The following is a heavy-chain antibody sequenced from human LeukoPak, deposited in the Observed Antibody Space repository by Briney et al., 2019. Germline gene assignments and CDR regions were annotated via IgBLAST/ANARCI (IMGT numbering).Heavy chain of an antibody. V-gene: IGHV3-74*01. D-gene: IGHD6-19*01. CDR2: INSDGSTT. CDR1: GFTIRTYW. CDR3: ARDARSDGWYALDY. J-gene: IGHJ4*02. Sequence: GGSLRLSCAASGFTIRTYWMHWVRQAPGKGLGWVSRINSDGSTTDYADSVKGRFTISRDNAKNTLYLQVNSLRVEDTGVYYCARDARSDGWYALDYWGPGTLVTVSS.